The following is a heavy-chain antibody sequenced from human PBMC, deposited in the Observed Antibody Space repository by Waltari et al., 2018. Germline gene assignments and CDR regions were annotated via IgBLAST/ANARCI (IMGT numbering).Heavy chain of an antibody. J-gene: IGHJ5*02. CDR1: GVSITNTSSY. D-gene: IGHD3-16*01. V-gene: IGHV4-39*01. CDR3: ARAARILITFGGVSAFDP. Sequence: QVQLQASGPGLVKPSETLSLTCSVSGVSITNTSSYWAWIRQPPGKGLEWIGNTYYSGSTYYNPSLNSRVTMSVDTSKNQFSLNLNSVTAADTAVYYCARAARILITFGGVSAFDPWGQGTLVTVSS. CDR2: TYYSGST.